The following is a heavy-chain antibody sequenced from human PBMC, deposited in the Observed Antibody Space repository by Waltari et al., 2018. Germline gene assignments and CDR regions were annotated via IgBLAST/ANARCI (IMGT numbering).Heavy chain of an antibody. CDR3: AKAPYQLPYLES. D-gene: IGHD2-2*01. CDR2: ISGSSAAI. J-gene: IGHJ1*01. Sequence: LESGGGLVQPGGSLKLSCAASGFTFGNFAMTWVRQAPGKGLEWVSVISGSSAAIHYADSLKGRFTVSRDNSNNTLYLQRKRLTADDTAIYYCAKAPYQLPYLESWGRGTLVTVSS. V-gene: IGHV3-23*01. CDR1: GFTFGNFA.